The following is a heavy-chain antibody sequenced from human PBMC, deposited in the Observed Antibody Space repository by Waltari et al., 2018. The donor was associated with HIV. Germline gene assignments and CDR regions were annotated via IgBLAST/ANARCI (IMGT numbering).Heavy chain of an antibody. CDR1: VGSISRYY. D-gene: IGHD4-17*01. V-gene: IGHV4-59*01. J-gene: IGHJ4*02. CDR3: ARRKGYGDYGGGFYFDY. Sequence: QVQLQESGPGLVKPSETLSLTCNVPVGSISRYYWRWIRQPPGKGLEWIGYIYYSGTTNYKPSLKSRVTISLDTSKNQFSLKLSSVTAADTAVYYCARRKGYGDYGGGFYFDYWGQGTLVTVSS. CDR2: IYYSGTT.